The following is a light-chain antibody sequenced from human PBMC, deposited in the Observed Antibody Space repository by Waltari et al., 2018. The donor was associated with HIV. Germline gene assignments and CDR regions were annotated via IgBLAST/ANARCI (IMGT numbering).Light chain of an antibody. V-gene: IGLV6-57*01. CDR3: QCNDPTNYVV. CDR1: SGSIARNY. Sequence: FMLTQPHSVSESPGKTITISCTRSSGSIARNYVQWYQHRPGTSPTAVAIDDKQGPSGVPDRFSASIDSSSNSAYLTISGLKTEDEADYYCQCNDPTNYVVFGGRTHLTVL. J-gene: IGLJ2*01. CDR2: DDK.